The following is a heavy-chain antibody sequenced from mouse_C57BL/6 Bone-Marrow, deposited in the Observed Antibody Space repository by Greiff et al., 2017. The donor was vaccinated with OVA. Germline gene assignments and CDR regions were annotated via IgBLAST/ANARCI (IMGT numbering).Heavy chain of an antibody. J-gene: IGHJ2*01. Sequence: EVQVVESGGGLVKPGGSLKLSCAASGFTFSDYGMHWVRQAPEKGLEWVAYISSGSSTIYYADTVKGRFTISRDNAKNTLFLQMTSLRSEDTAMYYCARPFYDGYSYYFDYWGQGTTLTVSS. CDR1: GFTFSDYG. CDR2: ISSGSSTI. CDR3: ARPFYDGYSYYFDY. V-gene: IGHV5-17*01. D-gene: IGHD2-3*01.